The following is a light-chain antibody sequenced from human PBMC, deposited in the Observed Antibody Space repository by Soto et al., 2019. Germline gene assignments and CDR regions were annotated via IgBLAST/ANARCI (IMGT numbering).Light chain of an antibody. CDR2: DAS. CDR3: QQFNNYPLT. CDR1: QGISSA. V-gene: IGKV1D-13*01. J-gene: IGKJ4*01. Sequence: AIQLTQSPSSLSASVGDRVTITCRASQGISSALAWYQQEPGKAPKLLIYDASSLESGVPSRFSGSGSGTDFTLTISSLQPEDFATYYCQQFNNYPLTFGGGTKVDIK.